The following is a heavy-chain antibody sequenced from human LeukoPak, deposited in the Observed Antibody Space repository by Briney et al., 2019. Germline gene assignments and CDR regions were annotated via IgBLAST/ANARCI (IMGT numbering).Heavy chain of an antibody. CDR2: ISGDNGKT. V-gene: IGHV1-18*01. D-gene: IGHD6-6*01. Sequence: ASVKVSCKAPGYTFTSYGISWVRQAPGQGLEWMGWISGDNGKTNYAQKLQGRVTMTTDTSTSTAYMELRSLRSDDTAVYYCAREVATRFDPWGQGTQVTVSS. CDR1: GYTFTSYG. J-gene: IGHJ5*02. CDR3: AREVATRFDP.